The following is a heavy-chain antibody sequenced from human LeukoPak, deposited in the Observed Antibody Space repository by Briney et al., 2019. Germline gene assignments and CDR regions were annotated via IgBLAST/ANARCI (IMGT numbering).Heavy chain of an antibody. Sequence: SETLSLTCAVYGVSFSGYYWSWIRPPPRKGLECIGEINHSGSTNYNPSLKSRVTISVDTSKNQFSLKLSSVTAADTAVYYCARSRLFSVWYFDLWGRGTLVTVSS. CDR1: GVSFSGYY. J-gene: IGHJ2*01. D-gene: IGHD3-3*01. CDR2: INHSGST. CDR3: ARSRLFSVWYFDL. V-gene: IGHV4-34*01.